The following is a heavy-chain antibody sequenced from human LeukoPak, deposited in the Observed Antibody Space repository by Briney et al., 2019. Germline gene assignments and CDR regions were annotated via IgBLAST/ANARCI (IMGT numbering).Heavy chain of an antibody. D-gene: IGHD3-10*01. CDR2: IDYSGST. CDR3: ARGSGSKSTYFDY. V-gene: IGHV4-59*01. CDR1: GASISSYY. J-gene: IGHJ4*02. Sequence: SETLSLSCTVSGASISSYYWSWIRQPPGKGLEWIGYIDYSGSTKYNPSLKSRVTISMDTSKNQFSLRLTSVTAADSAVYYCARGSGSKSTYFDYWGQGTLVTVSS.